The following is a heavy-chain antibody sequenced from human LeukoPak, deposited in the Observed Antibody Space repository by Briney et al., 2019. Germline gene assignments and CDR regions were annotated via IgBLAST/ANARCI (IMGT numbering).Heavy chain of an antibody. V-gene: IGHV3-21*01. D-gene: IGHD3-22*01. Sequence: GGSLRLSCAASGFTFSSYSMNWVRQAPGKGLEWVSSISSSSSYIYYADSVKGRFTISRDNSKNTLYLQMNSLRAEDTAVYYCARTQYYYNPSSKKLPGYFDYWGQGTLVIVSS. CDR1: GFTFSSYS. CDR2: ISSSSSYI. J-gene: IGHJ4*02. CDR3: ARTQYYYNPSSKKLPGYFDY.